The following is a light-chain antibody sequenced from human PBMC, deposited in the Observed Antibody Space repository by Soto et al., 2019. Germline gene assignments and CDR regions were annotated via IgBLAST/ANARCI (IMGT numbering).Light chain of an antibody. Sequence: QSALTQPASVSGSPGQSITIPCTGTSGDVGGYNLVSWYQQHPGKAPKLMIYEVTERPSGVSNRFSGSKSGNTASLTISGFQPDDEADYYCCSYAGNSEVFGTGTKVTVL. V-gene: IGLV2-23*02. CDR2: EVT. CDR1: SGDVGGYNL. CDR3: CSYAGNSEV. J-gene: IGLJ1*01.